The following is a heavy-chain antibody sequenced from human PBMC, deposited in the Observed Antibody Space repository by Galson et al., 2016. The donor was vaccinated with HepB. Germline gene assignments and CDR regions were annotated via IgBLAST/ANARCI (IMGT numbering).Heavy chain of an antibody. CDR3: AKGGSDYEFIDN. CDR2: IHRSGDDT. CDR1: GFTFSSYA. D-gene: IGHD5-12*01. V-gene: IGHV3-23*01. J-gene: IGHJ4*02. Sequence: SLRLSCAASGFTFSSYAMTWVRQAPGKGLEWVSGIHRSGDDTYYADSVKGRFTISRDNPKNTLFLQMNSLRVEDTALYYYAKGGSDYEFIDNWGQGTVVTVSS.